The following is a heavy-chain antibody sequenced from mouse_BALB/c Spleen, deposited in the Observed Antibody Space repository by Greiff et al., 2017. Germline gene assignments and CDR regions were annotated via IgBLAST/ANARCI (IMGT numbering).Heavy chain of an antibody. J-gene: IGHJ4*01. D-gene: IGHD4-1*01. CDR3: ARSGLGRCAMDY. CDR2: INPSTGYT. CDR1: GYTFTSYW. Sequence: QVQLQQSGAELAKPGASVKMSCKASGYTFTSYWMHWVKQRPGQGLEWIGYINPSTGYTEYNQKFKDKATLTADKSSSTAYMQLSSLTSEDSAVYYCARSGLGRCAMDYWGQGTSVTVSS. V-gene: IGHV1-7*01.